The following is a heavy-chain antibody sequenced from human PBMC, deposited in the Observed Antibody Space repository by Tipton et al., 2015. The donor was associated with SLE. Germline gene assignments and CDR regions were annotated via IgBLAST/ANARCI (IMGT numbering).Heavy chain of an antibody. V-gene: IGHV4-39*07. D-gene: IGHD3-22*01. CDR1: GGSIISSTYY. CDR3: ARRRSNYYDSSGYLTGIFDF. Sequence: SLTCTVSGGSIISSTYYWAWIRQPPGKGLEWIGTIHYSGSTSYNPSLKSRVTISVDTSKNQFSLKLSSVTAADTAVYYCARRRSNYYDSSGYLTGIFDFWGQGTLVTVSS. CDR2: IHYSGST. J-gene: IGHJ4*02.